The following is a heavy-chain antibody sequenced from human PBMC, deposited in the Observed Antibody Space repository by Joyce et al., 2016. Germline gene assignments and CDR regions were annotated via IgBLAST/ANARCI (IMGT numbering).Heavy chain of an antibody. D-gene: IGHD5-18*01. CDR2: ISESGSIT. J-gene: IGHJ4*02. CDR1: GFTFSKYY. CDR3: ARHPRQLWSLDH. Sequence: QVQLVESGGGVVKPGGSLRLSCAASGFTFSKYYMSWSRQDPGKGLEWVSCISESGSITNYADSVKGRFTVSRDNAKNSQYLQMNSLRAEDTAAYYCARHPRQLWSLDHWGQGTLVTVSS. V-gene: IGHV3-11*01.